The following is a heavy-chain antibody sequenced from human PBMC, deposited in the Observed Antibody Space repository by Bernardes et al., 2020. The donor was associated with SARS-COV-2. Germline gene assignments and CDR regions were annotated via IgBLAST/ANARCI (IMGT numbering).Heavy chain of an antibody. CDR3: ASRYCSSTSCYGGWFDP. Sequence: SETLSLTCAVYGVSFSGYYLSWIRQPPGKGLEWIGEINHSGSTNYNPSLKSRVTISVDTSKNQFSLKLSSVTAADTAVYYCASRYCSSTSCYGGWFDPWGQGTLVTVSS. J-gene: IGHJ5*02. CDR2: INHSGST. V-gene: IGHV4-34*01. D-gene: IGHD2-2*01. CDR1: GVSFSGYY.